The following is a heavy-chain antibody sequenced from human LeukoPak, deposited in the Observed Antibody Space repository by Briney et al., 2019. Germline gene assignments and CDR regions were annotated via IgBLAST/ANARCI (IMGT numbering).Heavy chain of an antibody. V-gene: IGHV4-59*12. CDR2: IYYTGST. Sequence: SETLSLTCTVSGGSINSYYWSWIRQPPGKGLEWIGYIYYTGSTNYNPSLKSRVTISVDTSKNQFSLKVSSVTAADTAVYYCARDRQQLVPSYYYGMDVWGQGTTVTVSS. J-gene: IGHJ6*02. D-gene: IGHD6-13*01. CDR3: ARDRQQLVPSYYYGMDV. CDR1: GGSINSYY.